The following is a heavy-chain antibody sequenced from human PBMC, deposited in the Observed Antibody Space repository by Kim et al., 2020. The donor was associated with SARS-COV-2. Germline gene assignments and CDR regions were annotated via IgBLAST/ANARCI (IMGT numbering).Heavy chain of an antibody. D-gene: IGHD6-13*01. CDR3: ARDDSSSCNYFDY. J-gene: IGHJ4*02. Sequence: NPSLKSRVTITVATSKNQFSLTLSSVTAADTAVYYCARDDSSSCNYFDYWGQGTLVTVSS. V-gene: IGHV4-59*01.